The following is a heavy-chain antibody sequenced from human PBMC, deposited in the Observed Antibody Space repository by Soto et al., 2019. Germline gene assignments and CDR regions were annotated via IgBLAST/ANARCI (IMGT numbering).Heavy chain of an antibody. CDR3: ARSNYADGYYYGMDV. J-gene: IGHJ6*02. V-gene: IGHV4-31*03. CDR1: GGSIGSGAYY. D-gene: IGHD4-4*01. Sequence: QVQLQESGPGLVKPSQTLSLTCSVSGGSIGSGAYYWSWIRQFPGKGLEWIGYIHHSGPTLHNVALTSRLAMSLDTSKNQFSLKLSSVTAADTALYYCARSNYADGYYYGMDVWGQGTTVSVS. CDR2: IHHSGPT.